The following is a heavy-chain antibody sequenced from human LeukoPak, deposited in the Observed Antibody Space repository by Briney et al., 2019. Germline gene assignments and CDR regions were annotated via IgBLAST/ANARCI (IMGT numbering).Heavy chain of an antibody. CDR3: ASKGDTYCGGDCYSN. CDR1: GGTFSSYT. CDR2: IIPILGIA. D-gene: IGHD2-21*01. Sequence: SVKVSCKASGGTFSSYTISWVRQAPGQGLEWMGRIIPILGIANYAQKFQGRVTITADKSTSTAYMELSSLRSEDTAVYYCASKGDTYCGGDCYSNWGQGTLVTVSS. J-gene: IGHJ4*02. V-gene: IGHV1-69*02.